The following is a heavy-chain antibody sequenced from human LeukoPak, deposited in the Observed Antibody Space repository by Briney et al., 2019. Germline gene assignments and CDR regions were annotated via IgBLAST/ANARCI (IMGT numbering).Heavy chain of an antibody. Sequence: MASETLSLTCAVSGGSISSGGYSWSWIRQPPGKGLEWIGYISHSGSTYYNPSLKSRVTISVDRSKNQFALRLNSVTAADTAVYYCARVDTHSLGNLGYWGQGTLVTVSS. V-gene: IGHV4-30-2*01. J-gene: IGHJ4*02. CDR2: ISHSGST. D-gene: IGHD7-27*01. CDR3: ARVDTHSLGNLGY. CDR1: GGSISSGGYS.